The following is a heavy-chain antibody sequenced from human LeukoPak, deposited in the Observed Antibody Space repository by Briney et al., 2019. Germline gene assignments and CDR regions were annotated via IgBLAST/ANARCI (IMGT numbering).Heavy chain of an antibody. D-gene: IGHD2-15*01. J-gene: IGHJ4*02. Sequence: GGSLRLSCAASGFTFSTSWMHWVRQAPGKGLVWVSYIIRDETTTNYADSVKGRFTISRDNSKNTLYLQMNSLRAEDTAVYYCAKSKGYCGGSCYYYYFDYWGQGTLVTVSS. V-gene: IGHV3-74*01. CDR3: AKSKGYCGGSCYYYYFDY. CDR1: GFTFSTSW. CDR2: IIRDETTT.